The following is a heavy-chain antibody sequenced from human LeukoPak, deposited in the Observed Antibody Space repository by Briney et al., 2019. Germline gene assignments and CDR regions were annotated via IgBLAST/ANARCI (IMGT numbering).Heavy chain of an antibody. CDR3: ARAPYGGNSGSDFDY. D-gene: IGHD4-23*01. J-gene: IGHJ4*02. V-gene: IGHV3-30-3*01. CDR1: GFTFSSYA. Sequence: GSLRISCAASGFTFSSYAMHWVRQAPGKGLEWVAVISYDGSNKYYADSVKGRFTISRDNSKNTLYLQMNSLRAEDTAVYYCARAPYGGNSGSDFDYWGQGTLVTVSS. CDR2: ISYDGSNK.